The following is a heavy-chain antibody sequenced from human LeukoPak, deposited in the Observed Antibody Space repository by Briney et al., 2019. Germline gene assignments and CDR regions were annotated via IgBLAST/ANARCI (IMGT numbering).Heavy chain of an antibody. D-gene: IGHD6-13*01. J-gene: IGHJ4*02. Sequence: GGSLRLSCAASGFTVSNNYMSWVRQAPGKGLEWVSVIYSGGSTYYADYVKGRFTISRDNSKNTLYLQMNNLRAEDTAVYYCARWSSSQYYFDYWGQGTLVTVSS. CDR3: ARWSSSQYYFDY. CDR1: GFTVSNNY. CDR2: IYSGGST. V-gene: IGHV3-66*01.